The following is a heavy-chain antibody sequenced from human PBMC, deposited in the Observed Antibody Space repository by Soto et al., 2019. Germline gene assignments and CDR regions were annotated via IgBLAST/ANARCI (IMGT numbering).Heavy chain of an antibody. CDR3: ARHHRYSTSLNWFDP. J-gene: IGHJ5*02. V-gene: IGHV4-39*01. CDR1: DASISSGSHY. CDR2: VFYNGNT. Sequence: PSETLSLTCTVSDASISSGSHYWGWLRQPPGKGPEWIGTVFYNGNTYYTPSLKGRVAISVDTSNNQFSLKMNSVTAADTAVYYCARHHRYSTSLNWFDPWGQGVLVTVSS. D-gene: IGHD2-2*01.